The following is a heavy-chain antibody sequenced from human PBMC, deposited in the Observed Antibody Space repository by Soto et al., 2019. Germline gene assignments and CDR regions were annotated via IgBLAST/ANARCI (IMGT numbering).Heavy chain of an antibody. D-gene: IGHD3-16*02. V-gene: IGHV1-69*13. J-gene: IGHJ6*02. Sequence: SVKVSCKASGGTFSSYAISWVRQAPGQGLEWMGGIIPIFGTANYAQKFQGRVTITADESTSTAYMELSSLRSEDTAVYYCARDKADDYVWGSYRYPLGYYGMDVWGQGTTVTVSS. CDR1: GGTFSSYA. CDR2: IIPIFGTA. CDR3: ARDKADDYVWGSYRYPLGYYGMDV.